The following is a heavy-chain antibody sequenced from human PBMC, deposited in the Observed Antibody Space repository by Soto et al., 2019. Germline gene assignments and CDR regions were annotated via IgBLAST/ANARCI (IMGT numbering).Heavy chain of an antibody. CDR2: ISSSSSYI. J-gene: IGHJ1*01. CDR3: ARSKYSSSWYGSEYFQH. V-gene: IGHV3-21*01. Sequence: GGSLRLSCAASGFTFSSYSMNWVRQAPGKGLEWVSSISSSSSYIYYADSVKGRFTISRDNAKNSLYLQMNSLRAEDTAVYYCARSKYSSSWYGSEYFQHWGQGTLVTVSS. CDR1: GFTFSSYS. D-gene: IGHD6-13*01.